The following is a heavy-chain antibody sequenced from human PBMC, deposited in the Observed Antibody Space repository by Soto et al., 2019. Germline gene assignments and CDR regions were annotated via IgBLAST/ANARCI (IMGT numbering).Heavy chain of an antibody. J-gene: IGHJ6*04. CDR2: ISAYNGNT. Sequence: ASVKVSCKASGYTFTSYGISWVRQAPGQGLEWMGWISAYNGNTNYAQKLQGRVTMTTDTSTSTAYMELRSLRSDDTAVYYCARGVRDGYNSECYYYYGTDVWGNGNTVTDSA. CDR1: GYTFTSYG. D-gene: IGHD5-12*01. CDR3: ARGVRDGYNSECYYYYGTDV. V-gene: IGHV1-18*01.